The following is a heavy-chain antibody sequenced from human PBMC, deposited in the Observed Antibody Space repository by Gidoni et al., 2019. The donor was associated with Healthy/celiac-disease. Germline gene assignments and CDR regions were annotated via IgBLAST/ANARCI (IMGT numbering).Heavy chain of an antibody. V-gene: IGHV3-64D*06. Sequence: EVQLLESGGGLVQPGGSLSLSCSASGFTFSSYAMHWVRQAPGKGLEYVAAISSNGGSTYYADTVKGRFTISRDNSKNTLYLQMSSLRAEDTAVYYCVKEEAAFSDFDYWGQGTLVTVSS. CDR3: VKEEAAFSDFDY. CDR1: GFTFSSYA. J-gene: IGHJ4*02. D-gene: IGHD6-25*01. CDR2: ISSNGGST.